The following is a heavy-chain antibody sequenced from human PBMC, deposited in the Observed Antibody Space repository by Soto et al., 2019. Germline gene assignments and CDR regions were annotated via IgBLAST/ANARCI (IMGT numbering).Heavy chain of an antibody. Sequence: ASVKVSCKASGYTFTGYYMHWVRQAPGQGLEWMGWINPNSGGTNYAQKFQGWVTMTRDTSISTAYMELSRLRSDDTAVYYCAREGSLAGTTSYYYYYMDVWGKGTTVTVSS. CDR2: INPNSGGT. V-gene: IGHV1-2*04. CDR3: AREGSLAGTTSYYYYYMDV. J-gene: IGHJ6*03. CDR1: GYTFTGYY. D-gene: IGHD1-7*01.